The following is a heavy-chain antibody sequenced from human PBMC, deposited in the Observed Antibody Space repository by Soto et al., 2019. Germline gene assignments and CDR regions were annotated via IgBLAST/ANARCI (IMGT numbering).Heavy chain of an antibody. D-gene: IGHD3-9*01. J-gene: IGHJ4*02. V-gene: IGHV3-23*01. CDR2: ISGSGGST. Sequence: LRLSCAASGFTFSSYAMSWVRQAPGKGLEWVSAISGSGGSTYYADSVKGRFTISRDNSKNTLYLQMNSLRAEDTAVYYCAKDISSLGNYNILPGYSTGPDYWGQGTLVTVSS. CDR3: AKDISSLGNYNILPGYSTGPDY. CDR1: GFTFSSYA.